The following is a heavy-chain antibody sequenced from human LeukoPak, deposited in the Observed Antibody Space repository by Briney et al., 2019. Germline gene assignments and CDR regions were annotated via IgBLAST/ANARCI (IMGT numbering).Heavy chain of an antibody. Sequence: DPSETLSLTCTVSGGSISSYYWGWIRQPPGKGLEWIGSIYYTRSTYYNPSLKSRVTISVDTSKNQFSLKLTSVTAADTAVYYCARGVTMIVVVIHDWYFDLWGRGTLVTVSS. CDR3: ARGVTMIVVVIHDWYFDL. D-gene: IGHD3-22*01. V-gene: IGHV4-39*01. J-gene: IGHJ2*01. CDR1: GGSISSYY. CDR2: IYYTRST.